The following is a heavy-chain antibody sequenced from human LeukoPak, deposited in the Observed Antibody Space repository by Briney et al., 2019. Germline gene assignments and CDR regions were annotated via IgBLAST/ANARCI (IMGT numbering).Heavy chain of an antibody. CDR3: ARDRQRVVVVAATPNWFDP. Sequence: ASVKVSCKASGYTFTSYGISWVRQAPGQGLEWMGWISAYKGNTNYAQKLQGRVTMTTDTSTSTAYMELRSLRSDDTAVYYCARDRQRVVVVAATPNWFDPWGQGTLVTVSS. CDR1: GYTFTSYG. J-gene: IGHJ5*02. D-gene: IGHD2-15*01. V-gene: IGHV1-18*04. CDR2: ISAYKGNT.